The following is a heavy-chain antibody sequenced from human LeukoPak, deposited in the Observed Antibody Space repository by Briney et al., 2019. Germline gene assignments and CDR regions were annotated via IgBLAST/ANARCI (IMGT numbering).Heavy chain of an antibody. J-gene: IGHJ3*02. CDR3: ASPIAARRHAFDI. CDR1: GGSFSGYC. D-gene: IGHD6-6*01. V-gene: IGHV4-34*01. CDR2: INHSGST. Sequence: SETLSLTCAVYGGSFSGYCWSWIRQPPGKGLEWIGEINHSGSTNYNPSLKSRVTISVDTSKNQFSLKLSSVTAADTAVYYCASPIAARRHAFDIWGQGTMVSVSS.